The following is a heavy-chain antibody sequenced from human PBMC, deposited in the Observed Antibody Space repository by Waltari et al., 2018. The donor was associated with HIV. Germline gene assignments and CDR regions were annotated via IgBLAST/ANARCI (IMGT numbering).Heavy chain of an antibody. J-gene: IGHJ4*02. CDR2: IYYSGSA. CDR1: GGSITSSSYY. V-gene: IGHV4-39*02. D-gene: IGHD3-22*01. CDR3: ARDRYYYARTGSPDY. Sequence: QLQLQESGPGLVKPSETLSLTCTVSGGSITSSSYYRGWIRQPPGKGLEWIGNIYYSGSAYYNSSLKSRVTISVDMSKNQFSLKLNSVTAADTAVYYCARDRYYYARTGSPDYWGQGTLVTVSS.